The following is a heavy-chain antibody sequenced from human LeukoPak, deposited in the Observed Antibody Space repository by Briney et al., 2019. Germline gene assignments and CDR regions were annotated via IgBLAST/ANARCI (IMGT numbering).Heavy chain of an antibody. CDR1: GGSISSSSYY. J-gene: IGHJ5*02. D-gene: IGHD6-13*01. CDR2: IYYSGST. Sequence: PSETLSLTCTVPGGSISSSSYYWGWIRQPPGKGLEWIGSIYYSGSTYYNPSLKSRVTISVDTSKNQLSLKLSSVTAADTAVYYCARHPGMAAAGTCWFDPWGQGTLVTVSS. CDR3: ARHPGMAAAGTCWFDP. V-gene: IGHV4-39*01.